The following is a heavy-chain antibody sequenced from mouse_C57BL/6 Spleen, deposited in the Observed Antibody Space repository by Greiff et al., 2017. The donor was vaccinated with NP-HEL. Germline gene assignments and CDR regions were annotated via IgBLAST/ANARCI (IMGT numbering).Heavy chain of an antibody. Sequence: EVMLVESGGGLVKPGGSLKLSCAASGFTFSSYAMSWVRQTPEKRLEWVATISDGGSYTYYPDNVKGRFPISRDNAKNNLYLQMSHLKSEDTAMYYCASPNYYGIYYAMDYWGQGTSVTVSS. CDR2: ISDGGSYT. CDR3: ASPNYYGIYYAMDY. CDR1: GFTFSSYA. V-gene: IGHV5-4*03. D-gene: IGHD1-1*01. J-gene: IGHJ4*01.